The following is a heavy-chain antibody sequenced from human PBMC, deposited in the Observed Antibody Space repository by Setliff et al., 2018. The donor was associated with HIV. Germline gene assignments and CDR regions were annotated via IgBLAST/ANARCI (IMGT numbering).Heavy chain of an antibody. J-gene: IGHJ6*03. CDR1: GYTFTGYY. V-gene: IGHV1-2*02. CDR3: ARGPFLRDYYYYMDV. CDR2: INPNSGGT. Sequence: ASVKVSCKASGYTFTGYYMHWVRQAPGQGLEWMGWINPNSGGTNYAQKFQGRVTMTRDTSTSTAYMELSRLRSDDTAVYYCARGPFLRDYYYYMDVWGEGTTVT.